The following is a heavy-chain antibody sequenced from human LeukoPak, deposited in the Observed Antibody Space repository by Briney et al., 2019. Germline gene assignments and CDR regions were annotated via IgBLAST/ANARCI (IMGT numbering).Heavy chain of an antibody. D-gene: IGHD2-2*01. V-gene: IGHV3-30-3*01. J-gene: IGHJ5*02. CDR3: AREVVSGSSAS. CDR1: GFTFSSYA. Sequence: GGSLRLSCAASGFTFSSYAMHWVRQAPGKGLEWVAVISYDGSNKYYADSVKGRFTISRDNSKNTLYLQMNSLRAEDTAVYYCAREVVSGSSASWGQGTLVTVSS. CDR2: ISYDGSNK.